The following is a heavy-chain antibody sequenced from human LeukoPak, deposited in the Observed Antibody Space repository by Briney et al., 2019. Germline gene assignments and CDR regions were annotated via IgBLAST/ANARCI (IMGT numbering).Heavy chain of an antibody. Sequence: PGGSLRLSCAASGFTFSSYSMDWVRQAPGKGLELVSYISSNSRTTYYADSVKGRFTISRDNAKNSLYLQMNTLRAEDTAIYYCARLDEAFDNWGQGILVTVSS. CDR2: ISSNSRTT. CDR3: ARLDEAFDN. D-gene: IGHD5-24*01. CDR1: GFTFSSYS. J-gene: IGHJ4*02. V-gene: IGHV3-48*04.